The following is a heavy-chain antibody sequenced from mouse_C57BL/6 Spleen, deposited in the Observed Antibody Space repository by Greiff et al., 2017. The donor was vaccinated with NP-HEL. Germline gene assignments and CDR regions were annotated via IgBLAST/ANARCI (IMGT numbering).Heavy chain of an antibody. CDR1: GYTFTSYW. CDR3: AREGNGYPFAY. V-gene: IGHV1-64*01. CDR2: IHPNSGST. D-gene: IGHD2-2*01. Sequence: QVQLQQPGAELVKPGASVKLSCKASGYTFTSYWMHWVKQRPGQGLEWIGMIHPNSGSTNYNEKFKSKATLTVDKSSSTAYMQRSSLTSEDSAVYYCAREGNGYPFAYWGQGTLVTVSA. J-gene: IGHJ3*01.